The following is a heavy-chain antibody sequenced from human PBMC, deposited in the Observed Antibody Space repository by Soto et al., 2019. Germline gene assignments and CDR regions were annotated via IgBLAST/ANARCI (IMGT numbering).Heavy chain of an antibody. D-gene: IGHD2-2*02. V-gene: IGHV1-69*01. Sequence: QVQLVQSGAEVKKPGSSLKVSCKASGGTFSSHGISWVRQAPGQGPEWMGEITPIFGAARHAQKFQSRITITEDESTCTAYMELRSLRAEDTSVYYCGGAGVDSRCYNCNWFYPWGQGNLVIVSS. CDR1: GGTFSSHG. J-gene: IGHJ5*02. CDR3: GGAGVDSRCYNCNWFYP. CDR2: ITPIFGAA.